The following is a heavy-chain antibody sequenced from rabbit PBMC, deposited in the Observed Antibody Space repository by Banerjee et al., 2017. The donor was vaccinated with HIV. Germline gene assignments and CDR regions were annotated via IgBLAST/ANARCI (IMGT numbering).Heavy chain of an antibody. Sequence: QEQLEESGGGLVKPEGSLTLTCTASGFSFSSGYDMCWVRQAPGKGLEWIACIDAASSGYTYYANWAKGRFTISKTSSTTVTLQMTSLTAADTATYFCVRAGVYAGSGYNLWGPGTLVTVS. D-gene: IGHD8-1*01. J-gene: IGHJ4*01. V-gene: IGHV1S45*01. CDR2: IDAASSGYT. CDR3: VRAGVYAGSGYNL. CDR1: GFSFSSGYD.